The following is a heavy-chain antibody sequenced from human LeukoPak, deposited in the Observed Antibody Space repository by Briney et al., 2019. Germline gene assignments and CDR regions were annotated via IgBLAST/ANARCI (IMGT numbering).Heavy chain of an antibody. CDR3: ARTERWSDP. J-gene: IGHJ5*02. Sequence: SETLSLTCAVYGGSFSGYYWSWIRQPPGKGLEWIGEINHSGSTNYNPSLKSRVTISVDTSKNQFSLKLSSVTAADTAVYYCARTERWSDPWGQGTLVTVSS. CDR2: INHSGST. CDR1: GGSFSGYY. V-gene: IGHV4-34*01.